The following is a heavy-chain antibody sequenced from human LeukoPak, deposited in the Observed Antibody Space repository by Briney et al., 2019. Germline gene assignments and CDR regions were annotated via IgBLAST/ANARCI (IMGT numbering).Heavy chain of an antibody. D-gene: IGHD5-24*01. V-gene: IGHV3-21*01. Sequence: PGGSLRLSCAASGFTFSSYSMNWVRQAPGKGLEWVSSISSSSSYIYYADSVKGRFTISRDNAKNSLYLQMNSLRAEDAAVYYCAREDGYNYWFDYWGQGTLVTVSS. J-gene: IGHJ4*02. CDR1: GFTFSSYS. CDR2: ISSSSSYI. CDR3: AREDGYNYWFDY.